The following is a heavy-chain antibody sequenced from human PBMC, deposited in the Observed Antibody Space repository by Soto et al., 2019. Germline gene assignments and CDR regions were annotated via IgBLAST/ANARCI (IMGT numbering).Heavy chain of an antibody. J-gene: IGHJ6*01. CDR1: GFTVSSNY. V-gene: IGHV3-66*01. Sequence: EVQLVESGGGLVQPGGSLRLSCAASGFTVSSNYMSWVRQAPGKGLEWVSVIYSGGSTYYADSVKGRFTISRENSKNTRHLQMNRLRAEDTAVYYCARDRIPTGMDVLGQGTTVTVSS. CDR3: ARDRIPTGMDV. CDR2: IYSGGST.